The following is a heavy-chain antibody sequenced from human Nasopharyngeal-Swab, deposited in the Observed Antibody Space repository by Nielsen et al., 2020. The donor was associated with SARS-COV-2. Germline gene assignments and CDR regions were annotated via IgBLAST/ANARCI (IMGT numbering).Heavy chain of an antibody. V-gene: IGHV4-38-2*02. CDR1: GYSISSGYY. D-gene: IGHD6-13*01. CDR3: ARGEGAAAGTTLDFDY. CDR2: INHSGST. Sequence: SETLSLTCTVSGYSISSGYYWSWIRQPPGKGLEWIGEINHSGSTNYNPSLKSRVTISVDTSKNQFSLKLSSVTAADTAVYYCARGEGAAAGTTLDFDYWGQGTLVTVSS. J-gene: IGHJ4*02.